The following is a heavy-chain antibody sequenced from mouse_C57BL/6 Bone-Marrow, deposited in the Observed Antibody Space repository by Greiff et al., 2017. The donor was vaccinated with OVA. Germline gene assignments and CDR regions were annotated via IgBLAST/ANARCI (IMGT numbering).Heavy chain of an antibody. D-gene: IGHD4-1*01. V-gene: IGHV1-81*01. J-gene: IGHJ3*01. CDR1: GYTFTSYG. CDR3: AREGLGRCFAY. CDR2: IYPRSGNT. Sequence: QVQLKESGAELARPGASVKLSCKASGYTFTSYGISWVKQRTGQGLEWIGEIYPRSGNTYYNEKFKGKATLTADKSSSTAYMELRSLTSEDSAVYFCAREGLGRCFAYWGQGTLVTVSA.